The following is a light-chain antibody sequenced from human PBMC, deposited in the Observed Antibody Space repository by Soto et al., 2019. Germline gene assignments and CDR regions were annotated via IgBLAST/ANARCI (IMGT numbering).Light chain of an antibody. CDR2: GNS. V-gene: IGLV1-40*02. CDR3: QSYDSSLSADV. J-gene: IGLJ1*01. CDR1: SSNIGAGYD. Sequence: SAMAQPPSVSVAPGQKVTISCTGSSSNIGAGYDLHWYQQLPGTAPKLLLYGNSNRPSGVPDRFSGSKSGTSASLAITGLQAEDEAEYYCQSYDSSLSADVFGTGTKVTVL.